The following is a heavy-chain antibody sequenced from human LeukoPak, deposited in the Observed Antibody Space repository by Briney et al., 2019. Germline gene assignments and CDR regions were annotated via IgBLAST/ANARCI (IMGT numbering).Heavy chain of an antibody. CDR3: ANGGRYSSGFDP. J-gene: IGHJ5*02. V-gene: IGHV3-23*01. CDR2: ISGSGGST. Sequence: GGSLRLSCAASGFTFSSNAMSWVRQAPGKGLEWVSAISGSGGSTYYADPVKGRFTISRDNSKNTLYLQINSLRAEDTTVYYCANGGRYSSGFDPWGQGTLVTVSS. CDR1: GFTFSSNA. D-gene: IGHD5-12*01.